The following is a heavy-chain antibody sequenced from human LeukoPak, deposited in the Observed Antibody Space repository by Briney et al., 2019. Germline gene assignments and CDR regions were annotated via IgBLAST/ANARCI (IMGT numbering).Heavy chain of an antibody. CDR1: GYTFRSYG. D-gene: IGHD6-19*01. Sequence: ASVKVSCKASGYTFRSYGISWVRQAPGQGLEWMGWISAYNGNTNYAQKLQGRVTMTTDTSTSTAYMELRSLRSDDTAVYYCARDPHVGYSSGWSDYWGQGTLVTVSS. CDR3: ARDPHVGYSSGWSDY. V-gene: IGHV1-18*01. J-gene: IGHJ4*02. CDR2: ISAYNGNT.